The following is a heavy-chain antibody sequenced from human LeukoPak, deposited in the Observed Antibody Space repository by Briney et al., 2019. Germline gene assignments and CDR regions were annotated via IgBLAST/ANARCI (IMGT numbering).Heavy chain of an antibody. Sequence: SETLSLTCAVYGGSFSGYYWSWIRQPPGKGLEWIGEINHSGSTNYNPSLKSRVTISVATSKNQFSLKLSSVTAADPAVYYCARALRYSSGWYRENWFDPWGQGTLVTVSS. V-gene: IGHV4-34*01. CDR1: GGSFSGYY. CDR3: ARALRYSSGWYRENWFDP. J-gene: IGHJ5*02. D-gene: IGHD6-19*01. CDR2: INHSGST.